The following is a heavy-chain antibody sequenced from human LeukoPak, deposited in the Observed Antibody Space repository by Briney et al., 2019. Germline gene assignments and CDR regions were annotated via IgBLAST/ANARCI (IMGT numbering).Heavy chain of an antibody. J-gene: IGHJ6*02. CDR2: IKSKTDGGTR. Sequence: PGGSLRLSCVASGFTFNNAWMNWVRQAPGKGLEWVGRIKSKTDGGTRDYAAPVKGRFTISRDDSKNMLYLQMNSLKSEDTAVYYLTQRGEDPAAKIYYYHRKERRGQRT. V-gene: IGHV3-15*07. CDR1: GFTFNNAW. CDR3: TQRGEDPAAKIYYYHRKER. D-gene: IGHD3-16*01.